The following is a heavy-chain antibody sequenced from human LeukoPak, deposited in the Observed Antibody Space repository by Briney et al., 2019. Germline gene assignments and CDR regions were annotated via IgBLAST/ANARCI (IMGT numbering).Heavy chain of an antibody. Sequence: ASVKVSCKASGYTFTSYAMNWVRQAPGQGLEWMGWISAYNGNTNYAQKLQGRVTMTTDTSTSTAYMELRSLRSDDTAVYYCARYYVGSSWPYYYYYMDVWGKGTTVTVSS. CDR1: GYTFTSYA. CDR2: ISAYNGNT. V-gene: IGHV1-18*01. J-gene: IGHJ6*03. D-gene: IGHD6-13*01. CDR3: ARYYVGSSWPYYYYYMDV.